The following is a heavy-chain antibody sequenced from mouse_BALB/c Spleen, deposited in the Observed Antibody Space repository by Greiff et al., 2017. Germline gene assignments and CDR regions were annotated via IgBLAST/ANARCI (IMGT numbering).Heavy chain of an antibody. CDR3: ARTGIYYGNFFAY. CDR2: ISSGSSTI. J-gene: IGHJ3*01. D-gene: IGHD2-1*01. V-gene: IGHV5-17*02. Sequence: EVKLVESGGGLVQPGGSRKLSCAASGFTFSSFGMHWVRQAPEKGLEWVAYISSGSSTIYYADTVKGRFTISRDNPKNTLFLQMTSLRSEDTAMYYCARTGIYYGNFFAYWGQGTLVTVSA. CDR1: GFTFSSFG.